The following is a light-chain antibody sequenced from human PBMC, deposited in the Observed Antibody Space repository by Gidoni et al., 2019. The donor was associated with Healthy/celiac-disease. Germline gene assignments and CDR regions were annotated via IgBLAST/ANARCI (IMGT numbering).Light chain of an antibody. CDR1: QDISNY. J-gene: IGKJ4*01. CDR3: QQYDTLPLT. CDR2: DAS. Sequence: DIQMTQSPSSLSASVGDRVTLTCQASQDISNYLNWYQQKPGKAPKLLIYDASNLETGVPSRFSGSGSGTDFTFTISSLQPADIATYYCQQYDTLPLTFGGGTKVEIK. V-gene: IGKV1-33*01.